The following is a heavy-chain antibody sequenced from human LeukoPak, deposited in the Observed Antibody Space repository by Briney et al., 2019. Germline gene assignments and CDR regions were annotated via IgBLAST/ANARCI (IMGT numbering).Heavy chain of an antibody. J-gene: IGHJ4*02. CDR1: GFTFSDAW. Sequence: PGGSLRLSCAASGFTFSDAWMTWVRQAPGKGLEWVGHIKSKIDGGTTDYAAPVKGRFTISGDDPKNTVYLQMNSLKSEDTAVYFCTPGWYWGQGTLVTVSS. CDR3: TPGWY. V-gene: IGHV3-15*01. CDR2: IKSKIDGGTT. D-gene: IGHD6-19*01.